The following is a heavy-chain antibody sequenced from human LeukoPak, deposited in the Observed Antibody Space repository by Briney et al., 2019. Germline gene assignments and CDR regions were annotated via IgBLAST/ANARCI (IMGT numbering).Heavy chain of an antibody. CDR1: GGSISSYY. Sequence: SGTLSLTCTVSGGSISSYYWSWIRQPPGKGLEWIGYIYYSGSTNYNPSLKSRVTISVDTSKNQFSLKLSSVTAADTAVYYCASRSRDGYNYYFDYWGQGTLVTVSS. V-gene: IGHV4-59*08. CDR2: IYYSGST. J-gene: IGHJ4*02. CDR3: ASRSRDGYNYYFDY. D-gene: IGHD5-24*01.